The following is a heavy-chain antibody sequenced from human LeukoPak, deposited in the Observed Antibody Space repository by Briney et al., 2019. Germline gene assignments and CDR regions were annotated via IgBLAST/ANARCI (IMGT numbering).Heavy chain of an antibody. D-gene: IGHD1-26*01. CDR2: IHYTGTT. Sequence: PSEALSLTCIVSGGSINNHYWTWIRQTPGKGLEWIGDIHYTGTTKYNPSLKSRVTISIDTSKNQFSLKLSSVTAADTAVYYCARLRGSYGVFDYWGQGTLVTVSS. CDR1: GGSINNHY. V-gene: IGHV4-59*08. J-gene: IGHJ4*02. CDR3: ARLRGSYGVFDY.